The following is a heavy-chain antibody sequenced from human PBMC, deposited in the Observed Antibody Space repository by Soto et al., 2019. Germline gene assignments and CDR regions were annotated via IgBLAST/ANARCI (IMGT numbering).Heavy chain of an antibody. J-gene: IGHJ5*02. CDR2: IYYTGST. Sequence: HVQLQESGPGLVKPSETLSLTCTVSGGSVSSGSYYWSWIRQPPGKGLDWIGNIYYTGSTNYNPSFKSRVTISVDMSNNQFSLRLSSLTAADTAVYYCARAPIELRANWFDPWVQGTLVTVSS. CDR3: ARAPIELRANWFDP. CDR1: GGSVSSGSYY. V-gene: IGHV4-61*01. D-gene: IGHD2-8*01.